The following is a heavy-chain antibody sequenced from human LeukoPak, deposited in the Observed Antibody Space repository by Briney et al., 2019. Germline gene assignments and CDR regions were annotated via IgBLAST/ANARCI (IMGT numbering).Heavy chain of an antibody. CDR3: ASDSPYYGMDV. CDR1: GFTFSSYA. Sequence: GGSLRLSCAASGFTFSSYAMSWVRQAPGKGLLWVSRINSDGSATIYADSVRGRFTISRDNAKNTLYLQMSGLRVEDTAVYHCASDSPYYGMDVWGQGTTVTVSS. J-gene: IGHJ6*02. V-gene: IGHV3-74*01. CDR2: INSDGSAT.